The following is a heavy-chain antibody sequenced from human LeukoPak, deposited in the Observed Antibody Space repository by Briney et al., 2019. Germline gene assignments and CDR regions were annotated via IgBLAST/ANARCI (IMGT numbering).Heavy chain of an antibody. CDR3: AKDMPLGYGDYEEPSDWFDP. Sequence: PGRSLRLSCAASGFTFSSYGMHWVRQAPGKGLEWVAVISYDGSNKYYVDSVKGRFTISRDNSKNTLYLQMNSLRAEDTAVYYCAKDMPLGYGDYEEPSDWFDPWGQGTLVTVSS. D-gene: IGHD4-17*01. CDR2: ISYDGSNK. V-gene: IGHV3-30*18. CDR1: GFTFSSYG. J-gene: IGHJ5*02.